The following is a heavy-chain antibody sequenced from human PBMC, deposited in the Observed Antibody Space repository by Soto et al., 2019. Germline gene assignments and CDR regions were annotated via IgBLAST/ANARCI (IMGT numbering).Heavy chain of an antibody. D-gene: IGHD3-16*01. CDR1: GGSIRSNDYH. J-gene: IGHJ6*02. CDR3: ARDLGFDYYYGMDV. CDR2: IYYNGST. Sequence: SETLSLTCTVSGGSIRSNDYHWSWIRQPPGKGLEWIGYIYYNGSTHYNPSLKSRVSVSADASKNQFSLKLTSVTAADTAVYFCARDLGFDYYYGMDVWGQGTTVTVSS. V-gene: IGHV4-30-4*01.